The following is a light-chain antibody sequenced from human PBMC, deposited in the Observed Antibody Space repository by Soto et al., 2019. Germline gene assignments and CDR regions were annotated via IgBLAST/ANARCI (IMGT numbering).Light chain of an antibody. V-gene: IGLV2-14*03. Sequence: QSVLAQPASVSGSPGQSITISCTGTSSDVGAYDFVSWYQQHPDKAPKLMIYEVSNRPSGVSYRFSGSKSVNTATLTISGLQAEDGADYYGSSYTTSSTRVFGTGTKLTVL. CDR2: EVS. CDR1: SSDVGAYDF. J-gene: IGLJ1*01. CDR3: SSYTTSSTRV.